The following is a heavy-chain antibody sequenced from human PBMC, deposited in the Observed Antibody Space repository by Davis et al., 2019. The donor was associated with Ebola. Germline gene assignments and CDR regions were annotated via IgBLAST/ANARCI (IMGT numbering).Heavy chain of an antibody. D-gene: IGHD2-15*01. CDR1: GFTFSSYD. CDR3: AREVYCSGGSCLYGMDV. J-gene: IGHJ6*04. Sequence: GGSLRLSCAASGFTFSSYDMHWVRQATGQGLEWVSAIGTAGDTYYPGSVKGRFTISRENAKNSLYLQMNSLRAGDTAVYYCAREVYCSGGSCLYGMDVWGKGTTVTVSS. CDR2: IGTAGDT. V-gene: IGHV3-13*01.